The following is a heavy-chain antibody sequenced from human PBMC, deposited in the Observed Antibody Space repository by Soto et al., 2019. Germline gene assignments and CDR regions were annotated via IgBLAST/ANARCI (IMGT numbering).Heavy chain of an antibody. Sequence: PGGSLRLSCAASGFTFRRDGMHWVRQAPGKGLEWVAVISYDGRNRYYADSVKGRFAISRDDSKNTLYLQMNSLRAEDTAVYYCAQDRSNSCTLDYWGLGTLVTVSS. D-gene: IGHD6-13*01. V-gene: IGHV3-30*18. CDR1: GFTFRRDG. CDR3: AQDRSNSCTLDY. CDR2: ISYDGRNR. J-gene: IGHJ4*02.